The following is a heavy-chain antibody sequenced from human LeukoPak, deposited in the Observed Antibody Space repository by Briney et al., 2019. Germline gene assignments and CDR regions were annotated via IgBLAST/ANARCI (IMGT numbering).Heavy chain of an antibody. D-gene: IGHD6-13*01. CDR3: ARGRFKAAAGDY. Sequence: SETLSLTCTVSGGSFNSSSYSWRWIRQPPGKGLEWIGSIYYRGATYYNPSLKSRVTISVDTSKNQFSLKLSSVTAADTAVYYCARGRFKAAAGDYWGQGTLVTVSS. J-gene: IGHJ4*02. CDR1: GGSFNSSSYS. CDR2: IYYRGAT. V-gene: IGHV4-39*07.